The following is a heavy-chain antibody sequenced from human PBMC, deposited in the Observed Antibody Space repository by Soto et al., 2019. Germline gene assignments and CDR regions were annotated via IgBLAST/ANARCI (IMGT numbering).Heavy chain of an antibody. CDR2: INHSGST. D-gene: IGHD3-22*01. Sequence: PSETLSLTCAVYGGSFSGYYWSWIRQPPGKGLEWIGEINHSGSTNYNPSLKSRVTISVDTSKNQFSLKPSSVTATDTAVYYCAREKSRYYYDSSGYYLDYWGQGTLVTVSS. CDR1: GGSFSGYY. J-gene: IGHJ4*02. CDR3: AREKSRYYYDSSGYYLDY. V-gene: IGHV4-34*01.